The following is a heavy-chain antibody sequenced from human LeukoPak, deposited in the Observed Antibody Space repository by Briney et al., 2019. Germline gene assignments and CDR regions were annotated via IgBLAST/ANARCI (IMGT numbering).Heavy chain of an antibody. J-gene: IGHJ4*02. CDR1: GYXFTNYY. V-gene: IGHV1-46*01. CDR3: ARRSGVDY. Sequence: ASVKVSCKASGYXFTNYYIHWVRQAPGQGLEWMGISNPSGGSTNYAQKFQGRVTMTRDTSTSTVYMELSSLRSEDTAVYYCARRSGVDYWGQGTLVTVSS. D-gene: IGHD1-26*01. CDR2: SNPSGGST.